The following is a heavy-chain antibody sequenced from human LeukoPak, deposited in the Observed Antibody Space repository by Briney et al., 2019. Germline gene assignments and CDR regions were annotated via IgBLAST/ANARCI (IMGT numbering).Heavy chain of an antibody. CDR1: GGSFSGYY. Sequence: ETSETLSLTCAVYGGSFSGYYWSWIRQPPGKGLEWLGEINHSGSTNYNPSLKSRVTISVDTSKNQFSLKLSSVTAADTAVYYCARAMNYRYYYYYGMDVWGQGTTVTVSS. CDR2: INHSGST. CDR3: ARAMNYRYYYYYGMDV. V-gene: IGHV4-34*01. D-gene: IGHD1-7*01. J-gene: IGHJ6*02.